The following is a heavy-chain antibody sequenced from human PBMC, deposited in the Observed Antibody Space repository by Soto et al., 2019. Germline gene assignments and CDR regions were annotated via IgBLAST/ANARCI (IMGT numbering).Heavy chain of an antibody. V-gene: IGHV3-30-3*01. Sequence: GGSLRLSCAASGFTFSSYAMHWVRQAPGKGLEWVAVISYDGSNKYYADSVKGRFTISRDNSKNTLYLQMNSLRAEDTAVYYCARTPSGSYHLYYGMDVWGQGTMVTVSS. D-gene: IGHD1-26*01. J-gene: IGHJ6*02. CDR2: ISYDGSNK. CDR1: GFTFSSYA. CDR3: ARTPSGSYHLYYGMDV.